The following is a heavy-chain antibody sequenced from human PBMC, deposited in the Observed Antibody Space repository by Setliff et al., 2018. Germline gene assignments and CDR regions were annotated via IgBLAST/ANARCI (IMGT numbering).Heavy chain of an antibody. J-gene: IGHJ6*03. D-gene: IGHD6-19*01. V-gene: IGHV1-18*01. CDR1: GYTFISYG. Sequence: ASVKVSCKTSGYTFISYGISWVRQAPGQGLEWMGWINNYNGNTDYAQNIQGRVTMTTDTSTSTAYMELRSLRSDDAAVYYCARGPSGWSPATSRYYFYMDVWGKGTTVTVSS. CDR2: INNYNGNT. CDR3: ARGPSGWSPATSRYYFYMDV.